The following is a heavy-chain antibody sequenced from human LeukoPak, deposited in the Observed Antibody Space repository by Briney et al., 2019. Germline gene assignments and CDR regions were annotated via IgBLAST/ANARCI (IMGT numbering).Heavy chain of an antibody. CDR3: ARRPPNQDGGSDYFDY. V-gene: IGHV4-39*01. D-gene: IGHD2-15*01. CDR1: GGSISSNSYY. Sequence: SETLSLTCTVSGGSISSNSYYWGWLRQPPGKGLEWIGSIYYSGSTYYNPSLKSRVTISLDTSKNQFYLKLRSVTAADTAVYYCARRPPNQDGGSDYFDYWGQGTLVTVSS. J-gene: IGHJ4*02. CDR2: IYYSGST.